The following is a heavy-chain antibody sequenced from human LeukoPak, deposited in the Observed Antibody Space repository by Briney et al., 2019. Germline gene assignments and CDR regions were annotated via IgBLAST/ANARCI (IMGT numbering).Heavy chain of an antibody. CDR1: GFTFDDYA. D-gene: IGHD1-26*01. CDR2: ISWNSGSI. CDR3: ARQFDGSHPNAFDI. J-gene: IGHJ3*02. Sequence: GRSLRLSCAASGFTFDDYAMHWVRQAPGKGLEWVSGISWNSGSIGYADSVKGRFTISRDNAKNSLYLQMASLRVEDTAVYYCARQFDGSHPNAFDIWGQGTMVTVSS. V-gene: IGHV3-9*01.